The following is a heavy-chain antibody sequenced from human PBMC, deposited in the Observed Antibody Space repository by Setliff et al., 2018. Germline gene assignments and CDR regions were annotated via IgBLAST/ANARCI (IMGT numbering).Heavy chain of an antibody. CDR2: IIPIFGIT. Sequence: GASVKVSCKASGGTVNTFGISWVRQAPGQGLEWMGGIIPIFGITKYSQTFEDRLTITADESTNTAYMDLSSLRSGDTAMYFCATLGYCSAGSCHPGYYHYYCMDVWGQGTTVTVSS. D-gene: IGHD2-15*01. CDR3: ATLGYCSAGSCHPGYYHYYCMDV. V-gene: IGHV1-69*13. CDR1: GGTVNTFG. J-gene: IGHJ6*02.